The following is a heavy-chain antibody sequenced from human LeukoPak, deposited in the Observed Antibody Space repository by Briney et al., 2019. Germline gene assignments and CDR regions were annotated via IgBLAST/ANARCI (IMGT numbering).Heavy chain of an antibody. J-gene: IGHJ4*02. V-gene: IGHV3-7*01. Sequence: PGGSLRLSCAASGFTFSIHWMTWVRQAPGKGLEWVATIKPDGNDKYFVDSVKGRFTVSRDNAKTSLYLQMNSLRAEDTAVYYCVRGYSGSYRADYWGQGTLVTVSS. CDR3: VRGYSGSYRADY. CDR1: GFTFSIHW. CDR2: IKPDGNDK. D-gene: IGHD1-26*01.